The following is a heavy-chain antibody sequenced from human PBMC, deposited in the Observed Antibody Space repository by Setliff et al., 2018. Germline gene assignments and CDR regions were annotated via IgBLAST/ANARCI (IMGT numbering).Heavy chain of an antibody. CDR1: GDSISRSTYY. J-gene: IGHJ5*02. CDR3: ARHGLHCTNGICPPPFDP. CDR2: IHYSGST. Sequence: SETLSLTCTLSGDSISRSTYYWGWIRQPPGKGLEWIGSIHYSGSTYYNPSLESRVTISVDTSKNQFSLKMTSVTAADTAVYYCARHGLHCTNGICPPPFDPWGQGTLVTVSS. D-gene: IGHD2-8*01. V-gene: IGHV4-39*01.